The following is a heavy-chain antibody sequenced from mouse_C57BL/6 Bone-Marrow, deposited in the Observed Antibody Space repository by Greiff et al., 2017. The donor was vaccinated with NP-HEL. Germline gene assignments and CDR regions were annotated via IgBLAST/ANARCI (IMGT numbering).Heavy chain of an antibody. CDR3: ARQGVYYGSSYYAMDY. Sequence: EVMLVESGGGLVKPGGSLKLSCAASGFTFSSYGMSWVRQTPDKRLEWVATISSGGSYTYYPDSVKGRFTISRDNAKNTLYLQMSRLKSEDTAMYYCARQGVYYGSSYYAMDYWGQGTSVTVSS. CDR1: GFTFSSYG. J-gene: IGHJ4*01. V-gene: IGHV5-6*03. CDR2: ISSGGSYT. D-gene: IGHD1-1*01.